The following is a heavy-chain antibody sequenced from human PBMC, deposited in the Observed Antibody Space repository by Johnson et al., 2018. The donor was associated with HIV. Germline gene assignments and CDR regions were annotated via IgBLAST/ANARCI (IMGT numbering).Heavy chain of an antibody. CDR3: SSRPHGSGRPLDI. J-gene: IGHJ3*02. Sequence: VQLVESGGGLAQPGGSLRLSCSASGITFSDYAMHWVRQAPGRGLEWVGFIRSKAYGGTPEYAASVKGKFTISGDESRNIAYLQMDSLKTEDTAVYYCSSRPHGSGRPLDIWGQGTLVTVSS. V-gene: IGHV3-49*04. D-gene: IGHD3-10*01. CDR2: IRSKAYGGTP. CDR1: GITFSDYA.